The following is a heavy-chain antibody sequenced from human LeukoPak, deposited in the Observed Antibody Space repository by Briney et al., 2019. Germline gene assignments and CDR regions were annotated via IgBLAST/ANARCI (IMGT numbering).Heavy chain of an antibody. CDR2: INPSGGST. CDR3: ARVDSYGYLFDY. Sequence: ASVKVSCKASGYTFTSYGISWVRQAPGQGLEWMGIINPSGGSTSYAQKFQGRVTMTRDTSTSTVYMELSSLRSEDTAVYYCARVDSYGYLFDYWGQGTLVTVSS. D-gene: IGHD5-18*01. J-gene: IGHJ4*02. V-gene: IGHV1-46*01. CDR1: GYTFTSYG.